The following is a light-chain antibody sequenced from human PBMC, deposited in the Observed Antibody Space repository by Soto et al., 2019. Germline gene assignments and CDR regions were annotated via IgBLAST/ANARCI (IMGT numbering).Light chain of an antibody. Sequence: EIVMAQSRASLSESPGKRATLSSRASQSVSSSYLTWYQQKPGQAPRLLIYGASTRATGIPARFSGSGSGTDFTLTISSLQPEDFAVYYCQQDYNLLTFGGG. CDR1: QSVSSSY. V-gene: IGKV3D-7*01. J-gene: IGKJ4*01. CDR2: GAS. CDR3: QQDYNLLT.